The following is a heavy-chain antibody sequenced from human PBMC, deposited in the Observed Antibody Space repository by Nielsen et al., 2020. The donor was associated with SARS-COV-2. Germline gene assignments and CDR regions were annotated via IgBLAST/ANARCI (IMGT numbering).Heavy chain of an antibody. CDR3: ARHPNTYYYGSGSYPYDFDY. CDR1: GGSISSYY. J-gene: IGHJ4*02. Sequence: SETLSLTCTVSGGSISSYYWSWIRQPPGKGLEWIGYIYYSGSTNYNPSLKSRVTISVDTSKNQFSLKLSSVTAADTAVYYCARHPNTYYYGSGSYPYDFDYWGQGTLVTVSS. D-gene: IGHD3-10*01. V-gene: IGHV4-59*08. CDR2: IYYSGST.